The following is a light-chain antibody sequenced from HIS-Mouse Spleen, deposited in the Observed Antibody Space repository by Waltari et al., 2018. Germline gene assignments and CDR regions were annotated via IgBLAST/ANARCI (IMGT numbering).Light chain of an antibody. CDR2: EGS. Sequence: QSALTQPASVSGSPGQSLTISCTGTTSDVGSYNIFSWYQQHPGKAPKLMIYEGSKRPSGVSNRFSGSKSGNTASLTISGLQAEDEADYYCCSYAGSSTLVFGGGTKLTVL. CDR3: CSYAGSSTLV. CDR1: TSDVGSYNI. J-gene: IGLJ2*01. V-gene: IGLV2-23*01.